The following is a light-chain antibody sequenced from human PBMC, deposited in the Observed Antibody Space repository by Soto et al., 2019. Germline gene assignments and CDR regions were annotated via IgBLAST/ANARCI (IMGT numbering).Light chain of an antibody. CDR2: EVN. Sequence: QSALTQPPSASGSPGQSVTISCTGTSSDVGGYNYVSWYQHHPGKAPKLMLYEVNTRPSGVPDRFSGSKSGNTASLTFSGLQAEDEADYYCSSYAGSNIYVVFGGGTKLTVL. CDR1: SSDVGGYNY. J-gene: IGLJ3*02. CDR3: SSYAGSNIYVV. V-gene: IGLV2-8*01.